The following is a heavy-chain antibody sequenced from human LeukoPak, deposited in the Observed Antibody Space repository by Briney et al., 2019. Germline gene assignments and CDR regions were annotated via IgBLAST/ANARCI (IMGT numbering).Heavy chain of an antibody. Sequence: GGSLRLSCAASGFTFSIYNMNWVRHAPREGLEWVSSISTVGSYIYYADSVKGRFTMSRDNAKNSLFLQMNSLTVEDTAVYYCVRALPVRDALVRGVMDWFDPWGQGTLVTVSS. CDR2: ISTVGSYI. V-gene: IGHV3-21*01. J-gene: IGHJ5*02. D-gene: IGHD3-10*01. CDR3: VRALPVRDALVRGVMDWFDP. CDR1: GFTFSIYN.